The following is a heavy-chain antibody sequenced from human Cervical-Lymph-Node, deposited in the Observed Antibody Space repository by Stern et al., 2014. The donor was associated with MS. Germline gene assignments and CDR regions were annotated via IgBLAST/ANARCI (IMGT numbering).Heavy chain of an antibody. V-gene: IGHV5-51*01. CDR1: GYNFTTYW. J-gene: IGHJ5*02. D-gene: IGHD2-2*01. Sequence: EVQLVQSGAEVRKPGESLKISCEGSGYNFTTYWIGWVRQMPGKGLAWVGIIYPGDSDTRYSPSFQGQVTISADKSISTAYLQWSSLKASDTAMYYCARHRYCTSNYCHPRTGWFDPWGQGTLVTVSS. CDR2: IYPGDSDT. CDR3: ARHRYCTSNYCHPRTGWFDP.